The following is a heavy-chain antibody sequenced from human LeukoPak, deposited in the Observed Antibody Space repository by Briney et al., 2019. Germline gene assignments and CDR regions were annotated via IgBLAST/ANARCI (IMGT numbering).Heavy chain of an antibody. V-gene: IGHV1-2*02. J-gene: IGHJ4*02. CDR2: INPNSGGT. Sequence: GASVKVSCKASGYTFTGYYMHWVRQAPGQGLEWMGWINPNSGGTNYAQKFQGRVTMTRDTSISTAYMELSRLRSDDTAVYYCAREAVDSFRELLRYFDYWGQGTLVTVSS. CDR1: GYTFTGYY. D-gene: IGHD1-26*01. CDR3: AREAVDSFRELLRYFDY.